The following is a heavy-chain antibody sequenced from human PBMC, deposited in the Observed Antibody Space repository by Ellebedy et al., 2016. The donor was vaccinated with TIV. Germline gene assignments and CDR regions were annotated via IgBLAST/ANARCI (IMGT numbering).Heavy chain of an antibody. CDR3: ARDNDYYDSSGNLRPDAFDI. CDR1: GFTFSSYS. CDR2: ISGGSSTI. D-gene: IGHD3-22*01. J-gene: IGHJ3*02. Sequence: PGGSLRLSCAASGFTFSSYSINWVRQAPGRGREWVSYISGGSSTIFYADSVKGRFTIPRDNAKNSLYLQMNSLRAEDTAVYYCARDNDYYDSSGNLRPDAFDIWGQGTMVTVSS. V-gene: IGHV3-48*04.